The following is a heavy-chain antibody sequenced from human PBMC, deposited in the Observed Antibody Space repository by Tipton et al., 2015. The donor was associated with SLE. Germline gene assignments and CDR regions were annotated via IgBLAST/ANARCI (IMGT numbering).Heavy chain of an antibody. Sequence: TLSLTCTVSGGSISSGGYYWRWIRQHPGKGLEWIGYIYYSGSTYYNPSLKSRVTISVDTSKNQFPLKLSSVTAADTAVYYCARERAGGGNYFDYWGQGTLVTVSS. CDR3: ARERAGGGNYFDY. CDR1: GGSISSGGYY. D-gene: IGHD3-16*01. CDR2: IYYSGST. J-gene: IGHJ4*02. V-gene: IGHV4-31*03.